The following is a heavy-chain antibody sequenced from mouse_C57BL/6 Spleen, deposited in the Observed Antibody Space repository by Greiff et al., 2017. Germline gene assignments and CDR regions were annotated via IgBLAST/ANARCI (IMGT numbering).Heavy chain of an antibody. D-gene: IGHD1-1*01. CDR2: INPSNGGT. CDR3: ARGEIYYYGSSWYFDV. J-gene: IGHJ1*03. V-gene: IGHV1-53*01. CDR1: GYTFTSYW. Sequence: QVQLQQPGTELVKPGASVKLSCKASGYTFTSYWMHWVKQRPGQGLEWIGNINPSNGGTNYNEKFKSKATLTVDKSSSTAYMQRSSLTSEDSAVYYCARGEIYYYGSSWYFDVWGTGTTVTVSS.